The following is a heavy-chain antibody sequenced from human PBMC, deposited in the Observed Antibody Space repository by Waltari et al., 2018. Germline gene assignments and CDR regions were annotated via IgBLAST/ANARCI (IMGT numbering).Heavy chain of an antibody. J-gene: IGHJ3*02. CDR3: ARGLAFDI. CDR1: GGSISSHY. CDR2: INHSGST. V-gene: IGHV4-34*01. Sequence: QVQLQESGPGLVKPSETLSLTCTVSGGSISSHYWSWIRQPPGKGLEWIGEINHSGSTNYNPALKSRVTISVDTSKNQFSLKLSSVTAADTTVYYCARGLAFDIWGQGTMVTVSS.